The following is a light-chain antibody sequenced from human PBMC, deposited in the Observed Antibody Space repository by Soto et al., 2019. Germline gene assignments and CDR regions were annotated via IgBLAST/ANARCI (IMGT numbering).Light chain of an antibody. V-gene: IGKV3-15*01. CDR2: GAF. J-gene: IGKJ1*01. CDR3: QQYNDWQLT. Sequence: EILMTHSPVTLSVSPGERATLSCRASQSVSSNLAWYQQKPGQAPSLLIYGAFTRATGIPARFSGTGSGTVLTLTISSLQSEDFALDYCQQYNDWQLTVGQRTKVDIK. CDR1: QSVSSN.